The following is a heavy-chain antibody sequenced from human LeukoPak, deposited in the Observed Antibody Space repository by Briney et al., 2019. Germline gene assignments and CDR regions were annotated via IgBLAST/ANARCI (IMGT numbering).Heavy chain of an antibody. J-gene: IGHJ6*02. Sequence: TSETLSLTCTVSGGSICSYYWSWIRQPAGKGLEWIGRIYTSGSTNYNPSLKSRVTMSVDTSKNQFSLKLSSVTAADTAVYYCARDGWYSSSWYYYGMDVWGQGTTVTVSS. D-gene: IGHD6-13*01. CDR2: IYTSGST. CDR1: GGSICSYY. CDR3: ARDGWYSSSWYYYGMDV. V-gene: IGHV4-4*07.